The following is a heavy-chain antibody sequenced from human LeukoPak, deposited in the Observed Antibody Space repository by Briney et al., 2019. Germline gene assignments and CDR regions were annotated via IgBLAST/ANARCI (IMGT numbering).Heavy chain of an antibody. J-gene: IGHJ4*02. D-gene: IGHD4-17*01. V-gene: IGHV3-30*18. CDR1: GFTFSSYG. CDR3: AKDSGEALGYFDY. Sequence: PGRSLRLSCAASGFTFSSYGMHWVRQAPGKGLEWVAVTSYDGSNKYYADSVKGRFTISRDNSKNTLYLQMNSLRAEDTAAYYCAKDSGEALGYFDYWGQGTLVTVSS. CDR2: TSYDGSNK.